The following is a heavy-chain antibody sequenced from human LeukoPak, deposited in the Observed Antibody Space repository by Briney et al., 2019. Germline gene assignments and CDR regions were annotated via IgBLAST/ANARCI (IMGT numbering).Heavy chain of an antibody. Sequence: GGSLRLSCAASGFTFSSYWMNWVRQAPGKGLVWVSRIASDGSSTTYADSVKGRFSISRDNAKNTLYLQMNSLRAEDTAVYYCASVPVVTANLDYWGQGTLVTVSS. J-gene: IGHJ4*02. CDR2: IASDGSST. V-gene: IGHV3-74*01. D-gene: IGHD2-21*02. CDR3: ASVPVVTANLDY. CDR1: GFTFSSYW.